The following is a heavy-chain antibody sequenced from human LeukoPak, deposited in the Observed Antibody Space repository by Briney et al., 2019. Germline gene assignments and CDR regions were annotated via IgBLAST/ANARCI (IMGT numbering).Heavy chain of an antibody. CDR1: GGTFSSYA. CDR3: ASICGGDCYDIDY. D-gene: IGHD2-21*02. Sequence: SVKVSCKASGGTFSSYAISWVRQAPGQGLEWIGRIIPILGIANYAQKLQGRVTITADKSTSTAYMELSSLRSEDTAVYYCASICGGDCYDIDYWGQGTLVTVSS. CDR2: IIPILGIA. V-gene: IGHV1-69*04. J-gene: IGHJ4*02.